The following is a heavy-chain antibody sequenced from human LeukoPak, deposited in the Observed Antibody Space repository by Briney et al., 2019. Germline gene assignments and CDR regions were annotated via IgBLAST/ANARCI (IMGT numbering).Heavy chain of an antibody. Sequence: ASVKVSCKASGGTFSSYAISWVRQAPGQGLEWMGRIIPILGIANYAQKFQGRVTITADKSTSTAYMELSSLRSEDTAVYYCAREGGAGTSDAFDIWGQGTMVTVSS. CDR2: IIPILGIA. J-gene: IGHJ3*02. V-gene: IGHV1-69*04. CDR3: AREGGAGTSDAFDI. CDR1: GGTFSSYA. D-gene: IGHD1-1*01.